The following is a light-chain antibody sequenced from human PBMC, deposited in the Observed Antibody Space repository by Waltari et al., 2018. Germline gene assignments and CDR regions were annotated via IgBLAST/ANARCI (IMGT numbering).Light chain of an antibody. J-gene: IGLJ2*01. CDR1: SSDVGGYDY. V-gene: IGLV2-14*01. Sequence: QSALTQPASVSESPGQSITISCTGTSSDVGGYDYVSWYQQHPGKAPKLMIYDVTKRPSAVSNLFSGSKSGNTASLTISGLQAEDEADYYCSSYTSSNTEVFGGGTRLTVL. CDR3: SSYTSSNTEV. CDR2: DVT.